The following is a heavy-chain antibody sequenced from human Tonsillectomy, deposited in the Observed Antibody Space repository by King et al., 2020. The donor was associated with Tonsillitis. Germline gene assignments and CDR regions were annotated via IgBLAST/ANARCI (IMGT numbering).Heavy chain of an antibody. V-gene: IGHV4-38-2*02. D-gene: IGHD2-2*01. CDR1: GYSISSGYY. CDR2: IYHSGST. J-gene: IGHJ4*02. Sequence: QLQESGPGLVKPSETLSLTCTVSGYSISSGYYWGWIRQPPGKGLEWIGSIYHSGSTYYNPSLKSRVTISVDTSKNQFSLKLSSVTAAVTAVYYCAREIVVVPAVDYWGQGTLVTVSS. CDR3: AREIVVVPAVDY.